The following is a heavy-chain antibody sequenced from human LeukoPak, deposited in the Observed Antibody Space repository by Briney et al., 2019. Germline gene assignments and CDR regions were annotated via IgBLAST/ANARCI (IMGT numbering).Heavy chain of an antibody. Sequence: GGSLRLSCAASGLTLSRYDMHWVRQATGEGLEWVSAIGTRGDTYYAGSVKGRFTMSRENAKNSLYLQMNSLSAGDTAVYYCVRAPPYSSASWGYYGMDVWGQGTTVTVSS. CDR3: VRAPPYSSASWGYYGMDV. CDR1: GLTLSRYD. CDR2: IGTRGDT. V-gene: IGHV3-13*01. D-gene: IGHD6-19*01. J-gene: IGHJ6*02.